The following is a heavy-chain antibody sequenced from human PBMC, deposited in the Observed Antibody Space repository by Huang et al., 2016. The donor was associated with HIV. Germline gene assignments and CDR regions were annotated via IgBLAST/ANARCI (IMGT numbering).Heavy chain of an antibody. D-gene: IGHD4-4*01. Sequence: QVQLVQSGGEVMQPGASVRVSCKASGYDFGSYGMSWVRQAPGQGFGWRVWIGRDRRDTSSAQKFQGRVTMTTDTSTTTTYMELRSLRSDDTAMYYCARDPYYSNRWKRNDASFLWGQGTMITVSS. CDR2: IGRDRRDT. J-gene: IGHJ3*01. V-gene: IGHV1-18*01. CDR1: GYDFGSYG. CDR3: ARDPYYSNRWKRNDASFL.